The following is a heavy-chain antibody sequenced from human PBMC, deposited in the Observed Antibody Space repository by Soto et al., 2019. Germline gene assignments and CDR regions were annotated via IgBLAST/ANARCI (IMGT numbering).Heavy chain of an antibody. Sequence: QVTVKESGPVLVKPTETLTLTCTVSGFSLSNAGLGVSWIRQPPGKALEWLAHIFSNDEKSYSTSLKSRRTISKDTSKSQVVLIMTNMDPVDTATYYCASTYSTSWYWFDPWGQGTLVTVSS. CDR1: GFSLSNAGLG. J-gene: IGHJ5*02. V-gene: IGHV2-26*04. CDR3: ASTYSTSWYWFDP. CDR2: IFSNDEK. D-gene: IGHD6-13*01.